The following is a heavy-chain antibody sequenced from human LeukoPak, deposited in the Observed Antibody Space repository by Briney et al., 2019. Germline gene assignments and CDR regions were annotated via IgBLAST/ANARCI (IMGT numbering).Heavy chain of an antibody. CDR2: ISGSGGST. CDR3: ARGGHSSAFFDY. V-gene: IGHV3-23*01. Sequence: GGSLRLSCAASGFTFSIHAMSWVRQAPGKGLEWVSTISGSGGSTYYADSVRGRFTISRDNSKNTLYLQMNSLRAEDTAVYYCARGGHSSAFFDYWGQGTLVTVSS. CDR1: GFTFSIHA. D-gene: IGHD3-22*01. J-gene: IGHJ4*02.